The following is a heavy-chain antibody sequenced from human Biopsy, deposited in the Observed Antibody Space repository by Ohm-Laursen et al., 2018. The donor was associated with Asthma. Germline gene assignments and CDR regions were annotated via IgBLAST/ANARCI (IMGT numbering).Heavy chain of an antibody. CDR3: ARKAGSCISRTCYSLDF. Sequence: ASVTVSCKSLGGTFNTYVIGWARQAPGPGLGWMGVINSVFGTTTYPQKFQDRVPITADDSTSTVYMELSSLRSEDTAVYYCARKAGSCISRTCYSLDFWGQGTLVTVSS. CDR2: INSVFGTT. D-gene: IGHD2-2*01. J-gene: IGHJ4*02. V-gene: IGHV1-69*13. CDR1: GGTFNTYV.